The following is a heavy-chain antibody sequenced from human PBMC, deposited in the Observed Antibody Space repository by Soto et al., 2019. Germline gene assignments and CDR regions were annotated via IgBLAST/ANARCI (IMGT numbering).Heavy chain of an antibody. CDR1: GDTFTRYG. D-gene: IGHD2-2*01. CDR2: IIPIFGTT. J-gene: IGHJ6*02. CDR3: ASCQYRLSLSYYYYYFLEV. Sequence: QVQLVQSGAEVKKPGSSVKVSCKASGDTFTRYGVSWVRQAPGQGLEWMGGIIPIFGTTNYAQKFQDRVTISADESTSMAYAELSSLRSEYTAVYYCASCQYRLSLSYYYYYFLEVWGQGTTVTVSS. V-gene: IGHV1-69*01.